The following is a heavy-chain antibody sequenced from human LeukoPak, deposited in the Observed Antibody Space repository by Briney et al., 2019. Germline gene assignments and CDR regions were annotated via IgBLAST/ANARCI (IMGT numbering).Heavy chain of an antibody. D-gene: IGHD6-13*01. CDR3: ANIAAAAFDY. V-gene: IGHV3-48*03. CDR1: GCTFSNFE. Sequence: PGGSLRLSCAASGCTFSNFEMNWVRQAPGKGLEWVSYISSSGSTIYYADSVKGRFTISRDNAKNSLYLQMNSLRAEDTAVYYCANIAAAAFDYWGQGTLVTVSS. CDR2: ISSSGSTI. J-gene: IGHJ4*02.